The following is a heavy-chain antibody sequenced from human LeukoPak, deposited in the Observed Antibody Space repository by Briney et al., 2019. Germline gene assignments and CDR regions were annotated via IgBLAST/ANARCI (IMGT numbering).Heavy chain of an antibody. CDR3: AKPTKDIVVVPAATAVDY. J-gene: IGHJ4*02. CDR1: GFIFSSYA. D-gene: IGHD2-2*01. CDR2: ISGSGGST. V-gene: IGHV3-23*01. Sequence: GGSLRLSCAASGFIFSSYAMSWVRQAPGKGLEWVSAISGSGGSTYYADSVKGRFTISRDNSKNTLYLQMNSLRAEDTAVYYCAKPTKDIVVVPAATAVDYWGQGTLVTVSS.